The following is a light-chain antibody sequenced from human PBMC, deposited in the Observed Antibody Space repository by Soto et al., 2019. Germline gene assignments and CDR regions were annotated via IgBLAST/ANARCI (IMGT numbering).Light chain of an antibody. J-gene: IGKJ5*01. CDR1: QSVSNN. Sequence: DIVMTQSPATLSVSPGERATLSCRACQSVSNNLAWYQHKPGQAPRLLIYGASARATDVPTRFSGSGSGTEFTLTISSLQSEDFAVYYCQQYDKWPPVTFGQGTRLEIK. V-gene: IGKV3-15*01. CDR2: GAS. CDR3: QQYDKWPPVT.